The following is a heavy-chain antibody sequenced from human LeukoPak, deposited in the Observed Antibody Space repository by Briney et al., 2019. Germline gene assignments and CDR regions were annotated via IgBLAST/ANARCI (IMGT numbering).Heavy chain of an antibody. Sequence: PSETLSLTCAVYGGSFSGYYWSRIRQPPGKGLEWIGEINHSGSTNYNPSLKSRVTISVDTSKNQFSLKLSSVTAADTAVYYCARGILWFGEPKISNWFDPWGQGTLVTVSS. V-gene: IGHV4-34*01. CDR1: GGSFSGYY. CDR2: INHSGST. J-gene: IGHJ5*02. CDR3: ARGILWFGEPKISNWFDP. D-gene: IGHD3-10*01.